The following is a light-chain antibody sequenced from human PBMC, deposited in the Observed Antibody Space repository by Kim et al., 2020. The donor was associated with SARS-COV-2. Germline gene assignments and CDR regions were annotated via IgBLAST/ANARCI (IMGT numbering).Light chain of an antibody. Sequence: GSPGQTASITCSGDKLGDRYPCWYQQKPGQSPVLVIYEDSKRPSGIPERFSGSSSGNTATLTISGTQAMDEADYYCQAWDSSTVVFGGGTQLTVL. J-gene: IGLJ2*01. CDR2: EDS. V-gene: IGLV3-1*01. CDR1: KLGDRY. CDR3: QAWDSSTVV.